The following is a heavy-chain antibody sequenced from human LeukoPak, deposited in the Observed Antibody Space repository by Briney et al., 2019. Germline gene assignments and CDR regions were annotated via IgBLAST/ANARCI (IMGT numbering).Heavy chain of an antibody. CDR2: IYYSGST. V-gene: IGHV4-39*06. CDR3: ARANSGWYGDFDY. Sequence: SETLSLTCTVSGGSISSSSYYWGWIRQPPGKGLEWIGSIYYSGSTYYNPSLKSRVTVSVDTSKNQFPLKLSSVTAADTAVYYCARANSGWYGDFDYWGQGTLVTVSS. D-gene: IGHD6-19*01. J-gene: IGHJ4*02. CDR1: GGSISSSSYY.